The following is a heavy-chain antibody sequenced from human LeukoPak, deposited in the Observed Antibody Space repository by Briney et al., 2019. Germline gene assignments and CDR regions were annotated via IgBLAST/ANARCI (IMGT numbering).Heavy chain of an antibody. CDR3: ARGIAAASQRAFDI. J-gene: IGHJ3*02. V-gene: IGHV4-39*07. CDR1: GGSISSSSYY. D-gene: IGHD6-13*01. CDR2: IYYSGST. Sequence: SETLSLTCTVSGGSISSSSYYWGWIRQPPGKGLEWIGSIYYSGSTYYNPSLKSRVTMSVDTSKTQFSLKLSSVTAADTALYYCARGIAAASQRAFDIWGQGTMVTVSS.